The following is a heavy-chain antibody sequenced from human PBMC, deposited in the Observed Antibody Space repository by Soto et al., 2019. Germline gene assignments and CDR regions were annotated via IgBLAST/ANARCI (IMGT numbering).Heavy chain of an antibody. D-gene: IGHD3-10*01. J-gene: IGHJ3*02. Sequence: PGGSLRLSCAASGFTFSSYAMSWVRQAPGKGLEWVSAISGSGGSTYYADSVKGRFTISRDNSKNTLYLQMNSLRAEDTAVYYCAKELVRGGYYEDDAFDIWGQGTMVTVSS. CDR3: AKELVRGGYYEDDAFDI. CDR2: ISGSGGST. V-gene: IGHV3-23*01. CDR1: GFTFSSYA.